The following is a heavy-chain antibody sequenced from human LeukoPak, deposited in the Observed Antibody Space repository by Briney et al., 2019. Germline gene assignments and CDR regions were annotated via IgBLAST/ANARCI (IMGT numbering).Heavy chain of an antibody. Sequence: GGSLRLSCAASGFTFSSYAMHWVRQASGKGLEWVAVISYDGSNKYYADSVKGRFTISRDNSKNTLYLQMNSLRAEDTAVYYCARDLLDCSGGSCYGGWFDPWGQGTLVTVSS. V-gene: IGHV3-30*04. CDR3: ARDLLDCSGGSCYGGWFDP. J-gene: IGHJ5*02. D-gene: IGHD2-15*01. CDR1: GFTFSSYA. CDR2: ISYDGSNK.